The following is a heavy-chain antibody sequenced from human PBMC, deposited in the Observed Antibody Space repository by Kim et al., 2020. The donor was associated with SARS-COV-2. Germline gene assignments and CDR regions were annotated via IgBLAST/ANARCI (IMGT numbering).Heavy chain of an antibody. V-gene: IGHV4-31*03. D-gene: IGHD7-27*01. CDR2: IYYSGST. CDR3: ARAKLGIMGAVWFFDY. Sequence: SETLSLTCTVSGGSISSGGYYWSWIRQHPGKGLEWIGYIYYSGSTYYNPSLKSRVTISVDTSKNQFSLKLSSVTAADTAVYYCARAKLGIMGAVWFFDYWGQGTLVTVSS. J-gene: IGHJ4*02. CDR1: GGSISSGGYY.